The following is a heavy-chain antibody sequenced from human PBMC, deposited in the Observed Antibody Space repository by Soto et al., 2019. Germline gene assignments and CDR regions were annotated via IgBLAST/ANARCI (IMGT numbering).Heavy chain of an antibody. D-gene: IGHD3-22*01. V-gene: IGHV3-7*03. Sequence: GGSLRLSCAASGFTFSSYWMSWVRQAPGKGLEWVANIKQDGSEKYYVDSVKGRFTISRDNAKNSLYLQMNSLRAEDTAVYYCARGLRTYYYDSSGYYYDAFDIWGQGTMVTVSS. J-gene: IGHJ3*02. CDR1: GFTFSSYW. CDR3: ARGLRTYYYDSSGYYYDAFDI. CDR2: IKQDGSEK.